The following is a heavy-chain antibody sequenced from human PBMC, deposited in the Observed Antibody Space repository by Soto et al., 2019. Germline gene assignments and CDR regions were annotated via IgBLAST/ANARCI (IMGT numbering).Heavy chain of an antibody. CDR3: ARDDMLMIRGVIEHSFAMDV. Sequence: EVQLVESGGGLVKPGGSLRLSCAASRFTFSSYNMNWVRQAPGKGLEWVSCISSENTNIHYADSVKGRFTTSRDNARNSLYLQMNSLRVEDTAVYYCARDDMLMIRGVIEHSFAMDVWGQGTTVTVSS. D-gene: IGHD3-10*01. CDR1: RFTFSSYN. V-gene: IGHV3-21*02. J-gene: IGHJ6*02. CDR2: ISSENTNI.